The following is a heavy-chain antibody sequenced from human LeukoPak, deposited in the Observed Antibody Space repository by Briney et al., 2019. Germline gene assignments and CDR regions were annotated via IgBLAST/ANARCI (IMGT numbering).Heavy chain of an antibody. CDR2: ISAYNGNT. V-gene: IGHV1-18*01. D-gene: IGHD3-22*01. J-gene: IGHJ4*02. CDR1: GYTFTSYG. Sequence: ASVKVSCKASGYTFTSYGISWVRQAPGQGLEWMGWISAYNGNTNYAQKFQGRVTMTRDTSISTAYMELSRLRSDDTAVYYCARSYYYDSSGYYYWGQGTLVTVSS. CDR3: ARSYYYDSSGYYY.